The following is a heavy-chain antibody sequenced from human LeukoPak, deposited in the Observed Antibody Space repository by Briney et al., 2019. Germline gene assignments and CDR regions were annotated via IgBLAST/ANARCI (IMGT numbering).Heavy chain of an antibody. CDR3: ARGIAARPGWFDP. CDR2: IIPIFGTA. CDR1: GGTFSSYA. V-gene: IGHV1-69*01. D-gene: IGHD6-6*01. Sequence: SVKVSCKASGGTFSSYAISWVRQAPGQGLEWMGGIIPIFGTANYAQKFQGRVTITAGESTSTAYMELSSLRSEDTAVYYCARGIAARPGWFDPWGQGTLVTVSS. J-gene: IGHJ5*02.